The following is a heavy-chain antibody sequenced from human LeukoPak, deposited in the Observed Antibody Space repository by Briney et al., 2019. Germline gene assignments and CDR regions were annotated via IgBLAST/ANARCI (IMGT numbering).Heavy chain of an antibody. CDR3: ARVRQSYYYGSGSSSYYFDY. CDR2: INHRGIT. Sequence: PSETLSLTCAVSGGSFSGYSWSWIRQPPGKGLEWIGEINHRGITNYNPSLKSRVTISVDRSKNQFSLKLSSVTAADTAVYYCARVRQSYYYGSGSSSYYFDYWGQGTLVTVSS. D-gene: IGHD3-10*01. V-gene: IGHV4-34*01. CDR1: GGSFSGYS. J-gene: IGHJ4*02.